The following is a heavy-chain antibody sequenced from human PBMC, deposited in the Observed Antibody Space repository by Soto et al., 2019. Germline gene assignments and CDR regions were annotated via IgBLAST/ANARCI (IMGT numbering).Heavy chain of an antibody. Sequence: QVQLMQSGPEAKKPGASVKVSCKASGYTFTSDGINWVRQAPGQGLEWMGWISGDTGDTTYAQKFQGRVTITTDTSTRTAYMDMKSLISDDTAVYYCARGGEGFDVFDLWGQGTLVTVSS. CDR1: GYTFTSDG. CDR2: ISGDTGDT. J-gene: IGHJ4*02. V-gene: IGHV1-18*01. CDR3: ARGGEGFDVFDL. D-gene: IGHD3-10*01.